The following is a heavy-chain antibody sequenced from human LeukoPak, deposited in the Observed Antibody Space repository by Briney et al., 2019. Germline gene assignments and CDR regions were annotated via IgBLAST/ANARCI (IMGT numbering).Heavy chain of an antibody. CDR2: IYHSGST. J-gene: IGHJ4*02. CDR3: ARVDPGGYFDY. D-gene: IGHD3-10*01. CDR1: GYSISSGYY. Sequence: SETLSLTCTVSGYSISSGYYWGWIRQPPGKGLEWIGSIYHSGSTYYNPSLKSRVTILVDTSKNQFSLKLSSVTAADTAVYYCARVDPGGYFDYWAREPWSPSPQ. V-gene: IGHV4-38-2*02.